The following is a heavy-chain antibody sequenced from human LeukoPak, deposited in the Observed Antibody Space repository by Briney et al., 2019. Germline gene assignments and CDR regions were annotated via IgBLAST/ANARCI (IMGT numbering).Heavy chain of an antibody. Sequence: ASVKVSCKASAYSFTSYGISWVRQAPGQGLEWLGWISVYDGNTNYAQKIQGRVTMTTDTSTSTAYMELRSLRSDDTAVYYCARVRPWEPHGEAFDIWGQGTMVTVSS. V-gene: IGHV1-18*01. CDR2: ISVYDGNT. CDR1: AYSFTSYG. J-gene: IGHJ3*02. D-gene: IGHD1-26*01. CDR3: ARVRPWEPHGEAFDI.